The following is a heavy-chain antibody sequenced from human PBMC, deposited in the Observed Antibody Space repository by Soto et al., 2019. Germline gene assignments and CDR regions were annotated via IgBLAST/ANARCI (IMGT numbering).Heavy chain of an antibody. V-gene: IGHV1-3*01. D-gene: IGHD2-15*01. Sequence: WASVKVSCKASGYTFTSYAMHWVRQAPGQRLEWMGWINAGNGNTKYSQKFQGRVTITRDTSASTAYMELSSLRSEDTAVYYCAADGNGAAFDIWGQGTMVTVSS. CDR3: AADGNGAAFDI. CDR1: GYTFTSYA. J-gene: IGHJ3*02. CDR2: INAGNGNT.